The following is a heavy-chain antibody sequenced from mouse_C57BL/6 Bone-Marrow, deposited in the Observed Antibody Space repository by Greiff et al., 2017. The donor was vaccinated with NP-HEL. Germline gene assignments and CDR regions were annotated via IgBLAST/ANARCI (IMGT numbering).Heavy chain of an antibody. CDR2: IYPGDGDT. Sequence: VKLQESGPELVKPGASVKISCKASGYAFSSSWMNWVKQRPGKGLEWIGRIYPGDGDTNYNGKFKGKATLTADKSSSTAYMQLSSLTSEDSAVYLCARLYYGNYETAYAMDYWGQGTSVTVSS. CDR3: ARLYYGNYETAYAMDY. D-gene: IGHD2-1*01. V-gene: IGHV1-82*01. CDR1: GYAFSSSW. J-gene: IGHJ4*01.